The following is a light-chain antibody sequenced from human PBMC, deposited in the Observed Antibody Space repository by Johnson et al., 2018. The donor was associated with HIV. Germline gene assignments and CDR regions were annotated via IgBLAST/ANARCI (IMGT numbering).Light chain of an antibody. CDR3: GAWDSSLSSYV. CDR1: SSNIGSNY. CDR2: ANN. J-gene: IGLJ1*01. V-gene: IGLV1-51*01. Sequence: QSVLTQPPSVSAAPGQKVTISCSGSSSNIGSNYVSWYQQLPGKAPRLLISANNERPSDIPDRFSGSKSGTSATLGITGLQTGADADYYCGAWDSSLSSYVFGTGTQVTVL.